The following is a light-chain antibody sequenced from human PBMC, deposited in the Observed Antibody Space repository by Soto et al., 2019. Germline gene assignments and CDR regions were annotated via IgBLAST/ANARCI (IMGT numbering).Light chain of an antibody. CDR2: GAS. CDR3: QQYGSSHKYT. CDR1: QSVSSSY. J-gene: IGKJ2*01. V-gene: IGKV3-20*01. Sequence: EIVLTQSPGTLSLSPGERATLSCRTSQSVSSSYLAWYQQKPGQAPGLLIYGASSRATGIPDRFSGSGSGTHFTLTISRLEPEDFAVYYCQQYGSSHKYTFGQGTKLEIK.